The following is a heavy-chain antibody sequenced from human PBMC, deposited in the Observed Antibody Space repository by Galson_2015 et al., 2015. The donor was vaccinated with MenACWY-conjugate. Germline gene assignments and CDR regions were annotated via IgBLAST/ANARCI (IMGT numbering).Heavy chain of an antibody. Sequence: QSGAEVKKPGESLKISCKGSGYSFTNYWIGWVRQMPGRGLEWMGLIDPHNSNTRYSPSFKGQVTISADESISTAFLQWSSLKASDTAMYYCARHPPGGRGTDVWGRGTTVTVSS. J-gene: IGHJ6*02. CDR1: GYSFTNYW. V-gene: IGHV5-51*01. CDR2: IDPHNSNT. D-gene: IGHD1-26*01. CDR3: ARHPPGGRGTDV.